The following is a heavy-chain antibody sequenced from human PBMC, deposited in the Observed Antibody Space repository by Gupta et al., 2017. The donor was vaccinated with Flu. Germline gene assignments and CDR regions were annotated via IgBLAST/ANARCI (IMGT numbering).Heavy chain of an antibody. J-gene: IGHJ4*02. V-gene: IGHV3-23*01. Sequence: RFTISRDNSKNTLSLQLNSLRAEETAVYYCAKGAGPGRDYYFDDWGQGTLVTVSS. D-gene: IGHD2-21*01. CDR3: AKGAGPGRDYYFDD.